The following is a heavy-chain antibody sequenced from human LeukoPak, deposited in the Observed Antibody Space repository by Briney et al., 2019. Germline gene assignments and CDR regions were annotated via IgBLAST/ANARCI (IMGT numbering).Heavy chain of an antibody. J-gene: IGHJ4*02. V-gene: IGHV3-9*03. CDR3: AKDAGATVTTGEFDY. Sequence: GGSLRLSCAASGFTFDDYAMNWVRQAPGKGLEWVSGISWNSGSIGYADSVKGRFTISRDNAKNSLYLQMNSLRAEDMALYYCAKDAGATVTTGEFDYWGQGTLVTVSS. CDR1: GFTFDDYA. CDR2: ISWNSGSI. D-gene: IGHD4-17*01.